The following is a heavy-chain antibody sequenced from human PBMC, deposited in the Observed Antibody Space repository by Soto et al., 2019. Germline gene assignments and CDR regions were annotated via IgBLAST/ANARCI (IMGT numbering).Heavy chain of an antibody. J-gene: IGHJ5*02. Sequence: SVKVSCKASGFTFTSSAVQWVRQARGQRLEWIGWIVVGSGNTNYAQKFQERVTITRDMSTSTAYMELSSLRSEDTAVYYCAAEFHGRTGFGPWGQGTLVTVSS. CDR1: GFTFTSSA. CDR2: IVVGSGNT. D-gene: IGHD2-15*01. V-gene: IGHV1-58*01. CDR3: AAEFHGRTGFGP.